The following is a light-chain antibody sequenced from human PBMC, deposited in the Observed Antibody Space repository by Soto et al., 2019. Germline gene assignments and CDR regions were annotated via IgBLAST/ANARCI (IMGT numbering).Light chain of an antibody. V-gene: IGLV2-23*01. CDR1: ISHIGSSNL. CDR2: EGN. Sequence: QSVLTQPASLSGSPGQSITISCTASISHIGSSNLVSWYQHHSGKAPKLIIYEGNKRPSGVSNRFSGSKSGKTASLTISGLQAEDEGTYYCCSYAGSSTLYVFGTGTKVTVL. J-gene: IGLJ1*01. CDR3: CSYAGSSTLYV.